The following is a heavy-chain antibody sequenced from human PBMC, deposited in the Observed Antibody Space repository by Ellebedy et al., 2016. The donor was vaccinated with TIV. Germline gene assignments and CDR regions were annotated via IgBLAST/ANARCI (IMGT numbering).Heavy chain of an antibody. J-gene: IGHJ4*02. CDR3: TVQSGSYFY. D-gene: IGHD1-26*01. Sequence: GESLKISCAASGFTFSNAWMSWVRQAPGKGLEWVGRIKSKTDGGITDYAAPVKGRFTISRDDSKNTLYLQMNSLKTEDTAVYYCTVQSGSYFYWGQGTLVTVSS. CDR2: IKSKTDGGIT. V-gene: IGHV3-15*01. CDR1: GFTFSNAW.